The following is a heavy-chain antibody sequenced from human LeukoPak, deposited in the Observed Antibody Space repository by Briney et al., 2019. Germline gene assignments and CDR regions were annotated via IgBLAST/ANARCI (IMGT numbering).Heavy chain of an antibody. CDR2: MNPNSGNT. V-gene: IGHV1-8*01. J-gene: IGHJ4*02. Sequence: GASVTVSCKASGYTFTSYDINWVRQAPGQGLEWMGWMNPNSGNTGYAQKFQGRVTMTRNTSISTAYMERSSLRSEDTAVYYCARGGRSRYYGSGSSNIGRDYWGQGTLVTVSS. D-gene: IGHD3-10*01. CDR3: ARGGRSRYYGSGSSNIGRDY. CDR1: GYTFTSYD.